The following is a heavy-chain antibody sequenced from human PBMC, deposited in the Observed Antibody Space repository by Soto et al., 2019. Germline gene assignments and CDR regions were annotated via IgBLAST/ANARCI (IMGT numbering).Heavy chain of an antibody. CDR3: GREGKGYDYAFDV. CDR2: ISAYNGNK. D-gene: IGHD5-12*01. CDR1: GYTFTSYG. J-gene: IGHJ3*01. Sequence: ASVKVSCKASGYTFTSYGISWVRRALGQGLEWMGWISAYNGNKNKENKFQGRVTMTTDTSTTTASLELRSMRTAATAAIYCGREGKGYDYAFDVWGQGTMVTVSS. V-gene: IGHV1-18*04.